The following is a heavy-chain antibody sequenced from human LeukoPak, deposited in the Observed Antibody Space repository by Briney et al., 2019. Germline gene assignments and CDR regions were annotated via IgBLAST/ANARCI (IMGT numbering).Heavy chain of an antibody. CDR2: VYNRGST. Sequence: PSETLSLTCTVSGGSISSYYWSWIRQPPGKGLEWIGYVYNRGSTNYNPALKSRVTMSVDMSKNQFSLRLTSVTAADTAVYYCASIPTNGGNAFDIWGQGTMVTVSS. CDR1: GGSISSYY. D-gene: IGHD1-1*01. V-gene: IGHV4-59*12. J-gene: IGHJ3*02. CDR3: ASIPTNGGNAFDI.